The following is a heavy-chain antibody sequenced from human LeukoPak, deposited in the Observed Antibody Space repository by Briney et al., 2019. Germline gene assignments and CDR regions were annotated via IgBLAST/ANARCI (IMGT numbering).Heavy chain of an antibody. J-gene: IGHJ4*02. D-gene: IGHD3-10*01. V-gene: IGHV1-18*01. CDR3: AREGSITMVRGVINY. Sequence: ASVKVSCKASGYTFTSYGISWVRQAPGQGLEGMGWISAYNGNTNYAQKLQGRVTMTTDTSTSTAYMELRSLRSDDTAVYYCAREGSITMVRGVINYWGQGTLVTVSS. CDR2: ISAYNGNT. CDR1: GYTFTSYG.